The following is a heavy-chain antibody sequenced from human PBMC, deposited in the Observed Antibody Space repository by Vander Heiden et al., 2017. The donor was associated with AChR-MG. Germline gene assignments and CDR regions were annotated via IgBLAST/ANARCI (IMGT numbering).Heavy chain of an antibody. CDR2: MFHSGNT. CDR1: GYSMSSGYF. D-gene: IGHD1-1*01. J-gene: IGHJ4*01. V-gene: IGHV4-38-2*01. Sequence: QVQLQEPGPGLVTPSETLSLTCAVSGYSMSSGYFWGWIRQPPGKGLEWIGNMFHSGNTFYNPSLKSRVTMSGDTSKNQFSLKLSSLTAADTAVYYCARRTTESNFDFWGHGILVTVSS. CDR3: ARRTTESNFDF.